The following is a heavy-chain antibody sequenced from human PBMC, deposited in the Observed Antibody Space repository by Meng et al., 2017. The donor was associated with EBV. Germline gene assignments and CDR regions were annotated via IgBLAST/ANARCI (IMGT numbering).Heavy chain of an antibody. J-gene: IGHJ5*02. Sequence: QVQLGQSGAEVKKPGASVNVSCKASGYTFTSYYMHWVRQAPGQGLEWMGIINPSGGSTSYAQKFQGRVTMTRDTSTSTVYMELSSLRSEDTAVYYCARNGIAAWGWFDPWGQGTLVTVSS. V-gene: IGHV1-46*01. CDR3: ARNGIAAWGWFDP. CDR1: GYTFTSYY. CDR2: INPSGGST. D-gene: IGHD6-13*01.